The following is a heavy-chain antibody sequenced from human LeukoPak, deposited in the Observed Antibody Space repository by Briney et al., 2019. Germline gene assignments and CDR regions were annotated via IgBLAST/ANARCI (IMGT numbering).Heavy chain of an antibody. J-gene: IGHJ6*03. CDR1: GFTFSSCA. CDR2: ISDSGGST. Sequence: GGSLRLSCAASGFTFSSCAMSCGRQAPGKGLEWVSTISDSGGSTYYADSVKGRFTISRDNSKSTLFLQMNSLRAEDTALYYRANAPTVVTDYFCYYMDVWGKGTTVTVSS. V-gene: IGHV3-23*01. D-gene: IGHD4-23*01. CDR3: ANAPTVVTDYFCYYMDV.